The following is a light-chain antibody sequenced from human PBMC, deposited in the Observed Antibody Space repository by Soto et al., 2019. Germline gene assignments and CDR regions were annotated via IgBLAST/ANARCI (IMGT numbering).Light chain of an antibody. J-gene: IGLJ1*01. Sequence: QSVLTQPRSVAGSPGQSITISCTGTSSDVGGYNYVSWYRQHPGKAPKLMIYDVSKRPSGVPDRLSGSKSGNKASLTISGLQAEDEADYYCCSYAGSYTHYVFGTGTKLTVL. CDR2: DVS. CDR1: SSDVGGYNY. CDR3: CSYAGSYTHYV. V-gene: IGLV2-11*01.